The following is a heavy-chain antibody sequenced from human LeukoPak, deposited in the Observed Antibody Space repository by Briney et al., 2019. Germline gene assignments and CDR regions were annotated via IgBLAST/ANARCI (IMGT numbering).Heavy chain of an antibody. CDR2: IWYDGSNK. D-gene: IGHD4-23*01. CDR3: ARALKGGNYMDV. Sequence: GGSLRLSCAASGFTFSSYGMHWVRQAPGKGLEWVAVIWYDGSNKYYADSVKGRFTISRDNSKNTLYLQMNSLRAEDTAVYYCARALKGGNYMDVWGQGTTVTVSS. CDR1: GFTFSSYG. J-gene: IGHJ6*02. V-gene: IGHV3-33*01.